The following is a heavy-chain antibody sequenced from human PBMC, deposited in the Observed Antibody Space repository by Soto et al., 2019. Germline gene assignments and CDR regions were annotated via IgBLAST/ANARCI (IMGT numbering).Heavy chain of an antibody. Sequence: GGSLRLSCAASGFTFSSYAMHWVRQAPGKGLEYVSAISSNGGSTYYANSVKGRFTIARDNSKNTLYLQMGSLRAEDMAVYYCARDDPGYSYGYYYYYGMDVWGQGTTVTVSS. J-gene: IGHJ6*02. D-gene: IGHD5-18*01. CDR3: ARDDPGYSYGYYYYYGMDV. CDR2: ISSNGGST. CDR1: GFTFSSYA. V-gene: IGHV3-64*01.